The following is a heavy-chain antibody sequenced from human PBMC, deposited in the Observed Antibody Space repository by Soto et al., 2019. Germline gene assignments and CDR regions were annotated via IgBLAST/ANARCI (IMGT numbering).Heavy chain of an antibody. J-gene: IGHJ4*02. CDR1: GYTFTSYG. V-gene: IGHV1-18*01. CDR3: ATDLSGNPGY. Sequence: QVQLVQSGAEVKKPGASVKVSCKASGYTFTSYGISWVRQAPGQGLEWMGWISAYNGNTNYAQKLQGRVTMTTDTTSSTAYMELRSLSSAATAVYACATDLSGNPGYWGQGARVTVSS. CDR2: ISAYNGNT. D-gene: IGHD2-15*01.